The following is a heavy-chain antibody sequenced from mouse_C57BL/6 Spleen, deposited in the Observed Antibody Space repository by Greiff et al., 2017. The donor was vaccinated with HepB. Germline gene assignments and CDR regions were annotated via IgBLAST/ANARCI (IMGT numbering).Heavy chain of an antibody. J-gene: IGHJ1*03. CDR1: GFTFSSYA. D-gene: IGHD2-3*01. Sequence: EVKLVESGGGLVKPGGSLKLSCAASGFTFSSYAMSWVRQTPEKRLEWVATISAGGSYTYYPDNVKGRFTISRDNAKNNLYLQMSHLKSEDTAMYDCAREGDGYFDVWGTGTTVTVSA. V-gene: IGHV5-4*01. CDR2: ISAGGSYT. CDR3: AREGDGYFDV.